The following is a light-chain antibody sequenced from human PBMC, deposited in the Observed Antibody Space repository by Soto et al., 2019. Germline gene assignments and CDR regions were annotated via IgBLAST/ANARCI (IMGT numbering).Light chain of an antibody. CDR3: SSYAGSKNSPVV. CDR2: EVS. J-gene: IGLJ2*01. V-gene: IGLV2-8*01. CDR1: SSDVGGYNY. Sequence: QSALTQPPSASGSPGQSVTISCTGTSSDVGGYNYVSWYQQHPGKVPKLMIYEVSKRPSGVPDRFSGSKSGNTASLTVSGLQAEDEAVYYCSSYAGSKNSPVVFGGWTKLTVL.